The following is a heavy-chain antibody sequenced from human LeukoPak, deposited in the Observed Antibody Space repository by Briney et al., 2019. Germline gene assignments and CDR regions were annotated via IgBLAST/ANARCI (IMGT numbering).Heavy chain of an antibody. V-gene: IGHV4-30-2*01. CDR2: IYHSGST. J-gene: IGHJ5*02. D-gene: IGHD2-2*01. Sequence: PSQTLSLTCAVSGGSISSGGYSWSWIRQPPGKGLEWIGYIYHSGSTYYNPSLKSRVTISVDRSKNQFSLKLSSVTAADTAVYYCARERSTYAGAPENWFDPWGQGILVTVSS. CDR1: GGSISSGGYS. CDR3: ARERSTYAGAPENWFDP.